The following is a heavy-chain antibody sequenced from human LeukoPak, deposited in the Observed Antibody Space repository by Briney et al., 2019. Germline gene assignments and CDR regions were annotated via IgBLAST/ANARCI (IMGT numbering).Heavy chain of an antibody. CDR2: IYYTGGT. CDR3: AKYGNSGWVIDN. V-gene: IGHV4-59*08. CDR1: GGSIGSNY. J-gene: IGHJ4*02. Sequence: SETLSLTCTVSGGSIGSNYWTWIRQPPGKGLEYIGYIYYTGGTNYNPSLKSRVTVSVDTSKNQFSLKLSSVTAADTAVYFCAKYGNSGWVIDNWGQGTLVTVSS. D-gene: IGHD6-19*01.